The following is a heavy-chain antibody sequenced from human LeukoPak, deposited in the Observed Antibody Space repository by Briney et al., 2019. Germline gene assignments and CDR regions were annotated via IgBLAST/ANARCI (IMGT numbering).Heavy chain of an antibody. J-gene: IGHJ3*02. V-gene: IGHV1-2*02. CDR2: INPNSGGT. Sequence: ASVKVSCKASGGTFSSYAISWVRQAPGQGLEWMGWINPNSGGTNYAQKFQGRVTMTRDTSISTAYMELSRLRSDDTAVYYCARGALKQWLLDDAFDIWGQGTMVTVSS. CDR3: ARGALKQWLLDDAFDI. CDR1: GGTFSSYA. D-gene: IGHD6-19*01.